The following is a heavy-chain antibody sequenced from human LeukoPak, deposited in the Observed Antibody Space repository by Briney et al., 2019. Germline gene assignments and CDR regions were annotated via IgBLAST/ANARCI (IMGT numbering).Heavy chain of an antibody. CDR2: INRDGSST. CDR1: GCTFSSYW. Sequence: PGGSLRLSCAASGCTFSSYWMHWVRQAPGKGLVWVSRINRDGSSTRYADSVKGRFTISRDNGKNTLDLQMNSLRAEDTAVYYCAGALDCSGGSCPFDYWGQGTLVTVSS. J-gene: IGHJ4*02. D-gene: IGHD2-15*01. V-gene: IGHV3-74*01. CDR3: AGALDCSGGSCPFDY.